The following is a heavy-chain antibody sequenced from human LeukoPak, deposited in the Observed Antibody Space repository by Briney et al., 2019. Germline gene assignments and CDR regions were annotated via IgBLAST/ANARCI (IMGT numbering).Heavy chain of an antibody. CDR2: IRCKAYGGTT. Sequence: GGSLRLSCAASGFTFGDYAMSWVRQAPGKGLEWVGFIRCKAYGGTTEHAASVKGRFTISRDDSKSIAYLQMNSLKTEDTAVYYCTRDGDYGGILDYWGQGTLVTVSS. CDR3: TRDGDYGGILDY. V-gene: IGHV3-49*04. CDR1: GFTFGDYA. D-gene: IGHD4-23*01. J-gene: IGHJ4*02.